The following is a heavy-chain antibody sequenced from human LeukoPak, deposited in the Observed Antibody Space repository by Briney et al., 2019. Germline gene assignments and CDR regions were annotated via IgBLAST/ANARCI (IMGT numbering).Heavy chain of an antibody. CDR3: ARVKSKGRWLQFGY. J-gene: IGHJ4*02. CDR1: GYTFTSYD. Sequence: ASVKVSCKASGYTFTSYDINWARQATGQGLEWMGWMNPNSGNTGYAQKFQGRVTMTRNTSISTAYMELSSLRSEDTAVYYCARVKSKGRWLQFGYWGQGTLVTVSS. CDR2: MNPNSGNT. D-gene: IGHD5-24*01. V-gene: IGHV1-8*01.